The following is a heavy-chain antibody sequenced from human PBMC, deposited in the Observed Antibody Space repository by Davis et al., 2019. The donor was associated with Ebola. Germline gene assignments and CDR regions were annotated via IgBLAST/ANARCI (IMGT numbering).Heavy chain of an antibody. D-gene: IGHD6-13*01. J-gene: IGHJ6*04. Sequence: GESPKISCASSGFPFSGFDMHWVRQAPGTGLEWVAFIQYGGPTNYYADSVKGRFTISRDNNKKSLYLQMNSLRAEDTALYYCAKDIGYNIAAASSPKNDDYYGMDVWGKGTTVTVSS. CDR3: AKDIGYNIAAASSPKNDDYYGMDV. V-gene: IGHV3-30*02. CDR2: IQYGGPTN. CDR1: GFPFSGFD.